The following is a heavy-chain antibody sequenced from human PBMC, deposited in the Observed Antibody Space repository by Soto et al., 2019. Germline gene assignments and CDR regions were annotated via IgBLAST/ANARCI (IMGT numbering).Heavy chain of an antibody. CDR1: GFTFSSYA. J-gene: IGHJ6*02. CDR2: ISYDGSKK. Sequence: QVQLVESGGGVVQPGRSLRLSCAASGFTFSSYAMHWVRQAPGKGLEWVAVISYDGSKKYYADSVKGRFTISRDNSKNTLYLQMNSLRAEDTAVYYCARELSIVLVPAAELYYYGMDVWGQGTTVTVSS. CDR3: ARELSIVLVPAAELYYYGMDV. D-gene: IGHD2-2*01. V-gene: IGHV3-30-3*01.